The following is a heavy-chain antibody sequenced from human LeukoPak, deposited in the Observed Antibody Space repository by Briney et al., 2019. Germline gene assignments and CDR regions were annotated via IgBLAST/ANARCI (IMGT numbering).Heavy chain of an antibody. Sequence: GASLTLSCTASGYTFTSYGIRWVRQAPGQGLEWMGLIRAYNGNTNYAQKLQGRVTMTTDTSTNTAYMELRSLRSDDTAVYYCARSSSGWQDDYWGQGTLVTVSS. V-gene: IGHV1-18*01. CDR2: IRAYNGNT. D-gene: IGHD6-19*01. CDR3: ARSSSGWQDDY. CDR1: GYTFTSYG. J-gene: IGHJ4*02.